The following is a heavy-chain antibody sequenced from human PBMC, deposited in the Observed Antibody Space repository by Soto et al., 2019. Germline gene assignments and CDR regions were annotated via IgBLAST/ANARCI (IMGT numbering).Heavy chain of an antibody. CDR3: ARGYCSGGSCYFFDY. Sequence: SETLSLTCTFSGCSISSYYWGWVRQPPGKGLEWIGYIYYSGSTNYNPSLKSRVTISVDTSKNQFSLKLSSVTAADTAVYYCARGYCSGGSCYFFDYWGQGTLVTVSS. D-gene: IGHD2-15*01. J-gene: IGHJ4*02. CDR1: GCSISSYY. CDR2: IYYSGST. V-gene: IGHV4-59*08.